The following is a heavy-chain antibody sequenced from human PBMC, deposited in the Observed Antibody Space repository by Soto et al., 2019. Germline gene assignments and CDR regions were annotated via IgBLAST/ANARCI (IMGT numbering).Heavy chain of an antibody. CDR3: ARDRGYSSSSRGPYYFDY. V-gene: IGHV1-69*06. Sequence: SVKVYCKGSGGTFSSYAISWVRQAPGQGLEWMGGIIPIFGTANYAQKFQGRVTITADKSTSTAYMELSSLRSEDTAVYYCARDRGYSSSSRGPYYFDYWGQGTLVTVSS. D-gene: IGHD6-6*01. J-gene: IGHJ4*02. CDR1: GGTFSSYA. CDR2: IIPIFGTA.